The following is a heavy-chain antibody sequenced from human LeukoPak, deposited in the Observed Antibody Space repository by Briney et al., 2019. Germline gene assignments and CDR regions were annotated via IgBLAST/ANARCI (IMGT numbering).Heavy chain of an antibody. CDR3: ARDRGYSSTWSFGKHYYMDV. CDR2: ISGSGGST. J-gene: IGHJ6*03. V-gene: IGHV3-23*01. CDR1: GFTFSSYA. D-gene: IGHD6-13*01. Sequence: GGSLRLSCAASGFTFSSYAMSWVRQAPGKGLEWVSAISGSGGSTYYADSVKGRFTISRDNPKNILYLHMNSLRADDTAVYYCARDRGYSSTWSFGKHYYMDVWGKGTTVTVSS.